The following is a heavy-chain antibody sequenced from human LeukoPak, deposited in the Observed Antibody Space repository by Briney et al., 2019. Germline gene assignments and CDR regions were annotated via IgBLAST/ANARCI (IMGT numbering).Heavy chain of an antibody. V-gene: IGHV1-18*01. CDR2: ISGYNGLT. CDR1: GYNFNSYG. J-gene: IGHJ4*02. Sequence: ASVKVSCKASGYNFNSYGISWLRQVPGQGLEWMGWISGYNGLTRYGKNVQGRVTLTTDTSTRTAYMELRSLRSDDTAVYYCARANPAPYDSSGYNFRGYFDYWGQGTRVTVSS. CDR3: ARANPAPYDSSGYNFRGYFDY. D-gene: IGHD3-22*01.